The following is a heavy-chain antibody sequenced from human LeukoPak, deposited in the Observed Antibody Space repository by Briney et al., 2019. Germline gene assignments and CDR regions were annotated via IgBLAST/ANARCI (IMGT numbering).Heavy chain of an antibody. Sequence: GGSLRLSCAASGFTFSSYSMNWVRQAPGKGLEWVSSISSSSSYIYYADSVKGRFTISRDSAKNSLYLQMNSLRAEDTAVYYCARVVAAAGTDYWGQGTLVTVSS. CDR3: ARVVAAAGTDY. J-gene: IGHJ4*02. CDR2: ISSSSSYI. D-gene: IGHD6-13*01. V-gene: IGHV3-21*01. CDR1: GFTFSSYS.